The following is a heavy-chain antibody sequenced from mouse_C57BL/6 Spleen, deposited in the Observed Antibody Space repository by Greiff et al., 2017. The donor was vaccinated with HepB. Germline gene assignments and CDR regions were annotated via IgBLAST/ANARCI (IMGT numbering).Heavy chain of an antibody. Sequence: EVQLVESGPGLVKPSQSLSLTCSVTGYSITSGYYWNWIRQFPGNKLEWMGYISYDGSNNYNPSLKNRISITRDTSKNQFFLKLNSVTTEDTATYYCARDLSNYLDYWGQGTTLTVSS. V-gene: IGHV3-6*01. CDR3: ARDLSNYLDY. CDR2: ISYDGSN. J-gene: IGHJ2*01. CDR1: GYSITSGYY. D-gene: IGHD2-5*01.